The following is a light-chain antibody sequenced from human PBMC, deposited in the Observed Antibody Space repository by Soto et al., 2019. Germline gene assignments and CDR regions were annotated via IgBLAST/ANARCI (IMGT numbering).Light chain of an antibody. CDR1: QSISSW. J-gene: IGKJ1*01. CDR2: KAS. Sequence: DIQMTQSPSTLSASVGDRVTITCRASQSISSWLTWYQQKPGRAPKVLIYKASSLQSGVPSRFSGSGSGTEFTLTISSLQPDDFATYYCQQYNSYSTVGQGTKVDIK. CDR3: QQYNSYST. V-gene: IGKV1-5*03.